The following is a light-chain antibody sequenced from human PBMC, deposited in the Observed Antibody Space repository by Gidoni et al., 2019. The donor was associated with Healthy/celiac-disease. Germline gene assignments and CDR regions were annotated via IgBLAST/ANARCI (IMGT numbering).Light chain of an antibody. Sequence: SYALTQPLSVSFSPGQTSSITCSRDKLGDKSACWYQQKPGQSPVLVIYQDSKRPSGIPERFAGSNSGNTATLTIRGTQAMDEADYYCQAWDSSTAVFGGGTKLTVL. V-gene: IGLV3-1*01. CDR3: QAWDSSTAV. CDR1: KLGDKS. CDR2: QDS. J-gene: IGLJ2*01.